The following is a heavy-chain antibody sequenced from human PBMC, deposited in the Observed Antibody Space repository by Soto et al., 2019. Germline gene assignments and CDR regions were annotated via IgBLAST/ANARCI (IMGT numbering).Heavy chain of an antibody. J-gene: IGHJ5*02. D-gene: IGHD3-10*01. V-gene: IGHV4-34*01. CDR3: ARENYYGSGSHKYNWFDP. CDR1: GGSFSGYY. Sequence: SETLSLTCAVYGGSFSGYYWSWIRQPPGKGLEWIGEINHSGSTTYNPSLRSRVTMSVDTSKNQFSLKLSSVTAADTAVYYCARENYYGSGSHKYNWFDPWGQGTLVTVSS. CDR2: INHSGST.